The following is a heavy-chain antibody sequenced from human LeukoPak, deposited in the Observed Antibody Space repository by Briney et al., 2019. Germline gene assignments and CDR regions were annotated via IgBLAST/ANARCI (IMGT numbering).Heavy chain of an antibody. Sequence: SETLSLTCTVSGGSISSYYWSWLRQPPGKGLEWTGYIYYSGSTNYNPSLKSPVTISVDTSKNQFSLKLSSVTAADTAVYYCARGNGWVCSSTSCYNWFDPWGQGTLVTVSS. J-gene: IGHJ5*02. CDR1: GGSISSYY. CDR2: IYYSGST. CDR3: ARGNGWVCSSTSCYNWFDP. D-gene: IGHD2-2*01. V-gene: IGHV4-59*01.